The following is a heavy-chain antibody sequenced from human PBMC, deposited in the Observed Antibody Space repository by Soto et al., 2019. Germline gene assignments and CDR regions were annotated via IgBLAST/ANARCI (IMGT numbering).Heavy chain of an antibody. J-gene: IGHJ6*02. V-gene: IGHV5-51*01. CDR2: IYPGDSDT. D-gene: IGHD6-13*01. CDR1: GYIFTTYW. Sequence: GESLKISCKGSGYIFTTYWIGWVRQMPGKGLEWMGIIYPGDSDTKYSPSFQGQVTISADKSISTAYLQWSSLKASDTAMYYCARQGIYRREWDGMDVWGQGTTVTVSS. CDR3: ARQGIYRREWDGMDV.